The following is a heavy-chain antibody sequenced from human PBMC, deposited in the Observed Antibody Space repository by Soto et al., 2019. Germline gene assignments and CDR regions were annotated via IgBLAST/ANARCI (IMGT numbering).Heavy chain of an antibody. Sequence: GASVKVSCKASGYTFTGYYMHWVRQAPGQGLEWMGWINPNSGGTNYAQKFQGRVTMTRDTSISTAYMELSRLRSDDTAVYYCARDRDITMIVVDPFFDYWGQGTLVTSPQ. V-gene: IGHV1-2*02. D-gene: IGHD3-22*01. J-gene: IGHJ4*02. CDR1: GYTFTGYY. CDR3: ARDRDITMIVVDPFFDY. CDR2: INPNSGGT.